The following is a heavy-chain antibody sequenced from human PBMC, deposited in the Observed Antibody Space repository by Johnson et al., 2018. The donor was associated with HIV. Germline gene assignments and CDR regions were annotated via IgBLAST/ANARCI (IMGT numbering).Heavy chain of an antibody. Sequence: VQLVESGGGVVQPGRSLRLSCAASGFTFSGYDMSWVRQAPGKGLDWVSTISGSGGSTYSADSVKGRFTISRDNSENTLYLQMNSLRAEDTAVYYCAKEAADDAFDIWGQGTMVTVSS. CDR1: GFTFSGYD. V-gene: IGHV3-23*04. J-gene: IGHJ3*02. CDR3: AKEAADDAFDI. D-gene: IGHD6-25*01. CDR2: ISGSGGST.